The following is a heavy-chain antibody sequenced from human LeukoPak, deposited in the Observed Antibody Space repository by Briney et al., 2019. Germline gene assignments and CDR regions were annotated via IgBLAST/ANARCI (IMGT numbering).Heavy chain of an antibody. CDR3: ARDSFWSGYYIPGYYYYGMDV. V-gene: IGHV3-66*01. Sequence: GGSLRLSCAASGFTVSSNYMSWVRQAPGKGLEWVSVIYSGGSTYYADSVKGRFTISRDNSKNTLYLQMNSLRAEDTAVYYCARDSFWSGYYIPGYYYYGMDVWGQGTTVTVSS. J-gene: IGHJ6*02. CDR1: GFTVSSNY. D-gene: IGHD3-3*01. CDR2: IYSGGST.